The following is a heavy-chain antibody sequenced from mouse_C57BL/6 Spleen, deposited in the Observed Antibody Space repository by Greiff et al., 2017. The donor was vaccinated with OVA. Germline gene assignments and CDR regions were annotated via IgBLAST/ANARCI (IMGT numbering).Heavy chain of an antibody. CDR1: GYTFTSYT. D-gene: IGHD1-1*01. J-gene: IGHJ2*01. V-gene: IGHV1-4*01. CDR2: INPSSGYT. Sequence: QVQLQQSGAELARPGASVKLSCKASGYTFTSYTMHWVKQRPGQGLEWIGYINPSSGYTKYNQKFKDKATLTADNSSSTAYMQLSSLTSEDSAVYNCARRGTTVAATDYFDYWGQGTTLTVST. CDR3: ARRGTTVAATDYFDY.